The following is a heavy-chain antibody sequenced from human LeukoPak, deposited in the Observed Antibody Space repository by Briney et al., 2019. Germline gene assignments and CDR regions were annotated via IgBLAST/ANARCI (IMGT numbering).Heavy chain of an antibody. CDR2: IYLYGTT. J-gene: IGHJ3*02. Sequence: PSETLSLTCSVSAGSISSSSWWSWVRQSPVKGLEWIGEIYLYGTTNYNPSLKSRVTMSVDTSKNQFSLKLSSVTAADTAVYYCAGTYDSSGYYYDGAFDIWGQGTMVTVSS. V-gene: IGHV4-4*02. CDR1: AGSISSSSW. CDR3: AGTYDSSGYYYDGAFDI. D-gene: IGHD3-22*01.